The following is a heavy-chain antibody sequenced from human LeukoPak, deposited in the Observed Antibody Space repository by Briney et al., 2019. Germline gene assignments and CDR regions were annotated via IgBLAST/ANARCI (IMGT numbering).Heavy chain of an antibody. CDR3: ARDHMTAKDV. J-gene: IGHJ6*02. Sequence: PGGSLRLSCAASGFTFSDSGMHGVRQASGKGLEWVGRIRSKANSYATAYAASVKGRFTISRDDSKNTAYLQMYSLRAEDTAVYYCARDHMTAKDVWGQGTTVTVSS. CDR1: GFTFSDSG. CDR2: IRSKANSYAT. V-gene: IGHV3-73*01. D-gene: IGHD5-18*01.